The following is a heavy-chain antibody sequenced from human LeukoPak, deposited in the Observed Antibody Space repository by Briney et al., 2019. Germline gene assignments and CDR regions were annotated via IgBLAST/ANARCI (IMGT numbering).Heavy chain of an antibody. Sequence: EASVKVSCKASGGTFGSYAISWVRQAPGQGLEWMGGIIPIFGTANYAQKFQGRVTITTDESTSTAYMELSSLRSEDTAVYYCARAVGLVRGVTPYNWFDPWGQGTLVTVSS. CDR1: GGTFGSYA. V-gene: IGHV1-69*05. CDR2: IIPIFGTA. D-gene: IGHD3-10*01. J-gene: IGHJ5*02. CDR3: ARAVGLVRGVTPYNWFDP.